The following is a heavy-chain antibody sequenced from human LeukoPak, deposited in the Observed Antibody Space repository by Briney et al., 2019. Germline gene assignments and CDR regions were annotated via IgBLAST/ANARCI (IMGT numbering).Heavy chain of an antibody. V-gene: IGHV3-23*01. CDR1: GFTFSSYA. CDR2: ISGSGGST. CDR3: AKDRGSGDYYFDY. Sequence: GGSLRLSCAASGFTFSSYAMSWVRQAPGKGLEWVSAISGSGGSTYYADSVKGRFTISRDNSKNTLYLQMNSLRAEDTAVYHCAKDRGSGDYYFDYWGQGTLVTVSS. D-gene: IGHD3-10*01. J-gene: IGHJ4*02.